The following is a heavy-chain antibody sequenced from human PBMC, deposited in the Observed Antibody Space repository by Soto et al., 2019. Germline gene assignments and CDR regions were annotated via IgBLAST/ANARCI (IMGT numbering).Heavy chain of an antibody. Sequence: QVQLQESGPGLVKPSETLSLTCTVSGGSISSYYWSWIRQPPGKGLEWIGYIYYSGSTNYNPSLKSRVTISVDTYKNQFSLKLSSVTAADTAVYYCARGRGGWFINQLLNAFDIWGQGTMVTVSS. D-gene: IGHD2-2*01. J-gene: IGHJ3*02. CDR2: IYYSGST. CDR1: GGSISSYY. V-gene: IGHV4-59*01. CDR3: ARGRGGWFINQLLNAFDI.